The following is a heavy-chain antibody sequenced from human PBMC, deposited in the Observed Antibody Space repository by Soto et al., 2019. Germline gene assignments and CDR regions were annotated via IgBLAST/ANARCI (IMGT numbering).Heavy chain of an antibody. V-gene: IGHV4-39*01. D-gene: IGHD3-10*01. J-gene: IGHJ6*02. CDR3: ASLYGSGSYHYYYYYYGMDV. Sequence: WETLSLTCTVSGGSISSSSYYWGWIRQPPGKGLEWIGSIYYSGSTYYNPSLKSRVTISVDTSKSQFSLKLSSVTAADTAVYYCASLYGSGSYHYYYYYYGMDVWGQGTTVTVSS. CDR2: IYYSGST. CDR1: GGSISSSSYY.